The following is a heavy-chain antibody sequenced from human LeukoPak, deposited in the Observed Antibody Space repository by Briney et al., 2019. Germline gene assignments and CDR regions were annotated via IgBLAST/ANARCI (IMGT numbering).Heavy chain of an antibody. CDR2: INHSGTT. V-gene: IGHV4-34*01. CDR1: GGSFSFYY. CDR3: ARALRDYRSGSYSHYFDY. D-gene: IGHD6-19*01. J-gene: IGHJ4*02. Sequence: PSEILSLTCGVHGGSFSFYYWTWIRQPPGKGLEWIGEINHSGTTNYNPSLKSRVTISVDPSENQFSLKLTSVTAADTALYYCARALRDYRSGSYSHYFDYWGQGDLVTVSS.